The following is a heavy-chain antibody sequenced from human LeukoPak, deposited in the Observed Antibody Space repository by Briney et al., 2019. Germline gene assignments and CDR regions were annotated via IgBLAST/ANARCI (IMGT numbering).Heavy chain of an antibody. Sequence: SETLSLTCAVFGGPFSGYHWSWIRQSRGQELEWIGEINQSGSTNCNPSLKSRVTMSIDTSKNQFSLKLSSVTAADAAVYYCARDRDWVFEYWGQRTLVTVSS. CDR1: GGPFSGYH. V-gene: IGHV4-34*01. CDR3: ARDRDWVFEY. D-gene: IGHD3/OR15-3a*01. J-gene: IGHJ4*02. CDR2: INQSGST.